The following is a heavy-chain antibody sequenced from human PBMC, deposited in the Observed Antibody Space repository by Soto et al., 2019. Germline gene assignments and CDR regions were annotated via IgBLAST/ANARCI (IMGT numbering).Heavy chain of an antibody. D-gene: IGHD2-2*01. Sequence: SETLSLTGTVSGGSISSGCYCWGRIRQDPGKGMGWIGNIYYSVSTYYNQTLKSRITISVYITKNQFSLKLNSVTAADAAVYYCARVRVSWSSTSCYYFDYWGQGTLVTVSS. J-gene: IGHJ4*02. V-gene: IGHV4-31*03. CDR1: GGSISSGCYC. CDR2: IYYSVST. CDR3: ARVRVSWSSTSCYYFDY.